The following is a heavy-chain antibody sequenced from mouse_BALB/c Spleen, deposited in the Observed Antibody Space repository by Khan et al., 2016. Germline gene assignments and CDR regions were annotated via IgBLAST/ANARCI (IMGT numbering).Heavy chain of an antibody. J-gene: IGHJ3*01. CDR2: INPSTGYT. D-gene: IGHD4-1*02. CDR1: GYTFTSYW. CDR3: AANFWCAY. Sequence: QVQLQQSGAELAKPGASVKMSCKASGYTFTSYWMHWVKQRPGQGLEWIGYINPSTGYTEYNQKFKDKATLTADKSSSTAYMQLSSLTSEDSAVYDCAANFWCAYWGQGTLVTVSA. V-gene: IGHV1-7*01.